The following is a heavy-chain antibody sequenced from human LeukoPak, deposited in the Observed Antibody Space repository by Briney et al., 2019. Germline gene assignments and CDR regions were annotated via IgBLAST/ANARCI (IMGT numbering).Heavy chain of an antibody. V-gene: IGHV4-34*01. D-gene: IGHD2-15*01. Sequence: SETLSLTCAVYGGSFSGYYWSWIRQPPGKGLEWIGEINHRGSTKYNPSLKSRVTISVDTSKNQFSLKLSAVTAADTAVYYFARGGSVVGLGYWGQGTLVTVSS. CDR2: INHRGST. J-gene: IGHJ4*02. CDR1: GGSFSGYY. CDR3: ARGGSVVGLGY.